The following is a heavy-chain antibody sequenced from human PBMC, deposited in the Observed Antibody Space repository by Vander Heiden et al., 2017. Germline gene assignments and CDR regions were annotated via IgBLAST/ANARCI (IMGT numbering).Heavy chain of an antibody. Sequence: EVQLLESGRGLVQPGGSLRPSSSASGFTFSSYAMGWVRQAPGKGLEWVSAISGSGGSTYYADSVKGRFTISRDNSKNTLYLQMNSLRAEDTAVYYCAKDHQDQLRPVAGWGQGTLVTVSS. V-gene: IGHV3-23*01. CDR2: ISGSGGST. J-gene: IGHJ4*02. CDR3: AKDHQDQLRPVAG. D-gene: IGHD2-2*01. CDR1: GFTFSSYA.